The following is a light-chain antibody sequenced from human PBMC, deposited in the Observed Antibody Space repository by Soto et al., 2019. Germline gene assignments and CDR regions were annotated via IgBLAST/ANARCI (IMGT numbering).Light chain of an antibody. CDR1: QDIRGG. Sequence: AIQLTQSPSSLSASVGDRVTITCRASQDIRGGLAWYQQKPGKAPKMLIYDVSTLESGDRLRFSGSSSGTDFTLTISSLQPVDFATYYCQQFNSYPITFGQGTRLEIK. CDR2: DVS. J-gene: IGKJ5*01. V-gene: IGKV1-13*02. CDR3: QQFNSYPIT.